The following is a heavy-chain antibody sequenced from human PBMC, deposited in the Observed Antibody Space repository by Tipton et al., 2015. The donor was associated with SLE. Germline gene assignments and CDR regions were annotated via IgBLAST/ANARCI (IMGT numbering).Heavy chain of an antibody. V-gene: IGHV3-48*01. CDR1: GFTFNSYS. CDR2: ISGSSNTI. Sequence: SLRLSCAASGFTFNSYSMNWVRQAPGKGLEWVSYISGSSNTIYYADSVKGRFIISRDNAKNSLYLQMHSLRPEDTAVYYCARGGYCSGGSCPYYYGMDVWGQGTTVTVSS. J-gene: IGHJ6*02. CDR3: ARGGYCSGGSCPYYYGMDV. D-gene: IGHD2-15*01.